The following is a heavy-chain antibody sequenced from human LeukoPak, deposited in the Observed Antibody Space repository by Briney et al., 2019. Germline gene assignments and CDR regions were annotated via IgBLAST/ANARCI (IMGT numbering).Heavy chain of an antibody. D-gene: IGHD1-14*01. J-gene: IGHJ4*02. CDR1: EFTFSSYG. Sequence: GGSLRLSCAASEFTFSSYGMHWVRQAPDKGLEWVAFIRYDGNNKLYADSMKGRFTISRDNSKNTLYLHINSLRAEDTAVYYCVKDNPLDYWGQGTLVIVSS. CDR3: VKDNPLDY. V-gene: IGHV3-30*02. CDR2: IRYDGNNK.